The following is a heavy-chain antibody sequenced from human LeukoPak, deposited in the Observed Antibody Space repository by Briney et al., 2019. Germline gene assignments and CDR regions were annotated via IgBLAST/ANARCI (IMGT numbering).Heavy chain of an antibody. D-gene: IGHD4-23*01. Sequence: RASVKVSCKSSGYTFTAYYIHWVRQVPGHGLEWMGIINPSGGSTSYAQKFQGRVTMTRDTSTSTVYMELSSLKSEDTAVYYCARDLNYGGKLDWGQGTLVTVSS. CDR2: INPSGGST. CDR3: ARDLNYGGKLD. V-gene: IGHV1-46*01. J-gene: IGHJ4*02. CDR1: GYTFTAYY.